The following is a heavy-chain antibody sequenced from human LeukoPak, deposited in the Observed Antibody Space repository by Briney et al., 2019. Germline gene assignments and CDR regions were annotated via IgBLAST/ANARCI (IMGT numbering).Heavy chain of an antibody. J-gene: IGHJ6*02. D-gene: IGHD1-7*01. CDR2: IYSGGST. Sequence: GGSLRLSCAASGFTFSSNYMSWVRQAPGKGLEWVSVIYSGGSTYYSDPVKGRFTISRDNSKNTLYLQMTSLRAEDTAVYYCARRSSGVDWNYVPYYGMDVWGQGTTVTVSS. V-gene: IGHV3-66*04. CDR3: ARRSSGVDWNYVPYYGMDV. CDR1: GFTFSSNY.